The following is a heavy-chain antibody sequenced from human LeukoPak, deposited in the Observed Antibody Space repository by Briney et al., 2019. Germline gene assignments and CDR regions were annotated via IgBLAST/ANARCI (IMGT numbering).Heavy chain of an antibody. Sequence: PSETLSLTCTVSGGSISSYYWSWIRQPPGKGLEWIGYIYYSGSTNYNPSLKSRVTISVDTSKNQFSLKLSSVTAADTAVYYCARGMVVVPAATPFDAFDIWGQGTMVTVSS. CDR1: GGSISSYY. J-gene: IGHJ3*02. CDR2: IYYSGST. V-gene: IGHV4-59*01. D-gene: IGHD2-2*01. CDR3: ARGMVVVPAATPFDAFDI.